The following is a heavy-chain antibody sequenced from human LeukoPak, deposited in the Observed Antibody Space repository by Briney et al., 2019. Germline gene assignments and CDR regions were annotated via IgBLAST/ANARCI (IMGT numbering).Heavy chain of an antibody. CDR2: IYSGGST. J-gene: IGHJ3*02. Sequence: GGSLRLSCAASGFTFTNYNMNWVRQAPGKGLEWVSVIYSGGSTYYADSVKGRFSISRDNSKNTLYLQMNSLRAEDTAVYYCARGLYSAFDIWGQGTMVTVSS. CDR3: ARGLYSAFDI. CDR1: GFTFTNYN. D-gene: IGHD1-26*01. V-gene: IGHV3-66*01.